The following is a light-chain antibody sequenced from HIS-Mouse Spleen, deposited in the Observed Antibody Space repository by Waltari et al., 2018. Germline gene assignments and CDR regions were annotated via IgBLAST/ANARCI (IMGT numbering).Light chain of an antibody. V-gene: IGLV3-10*01. CDR1: ALPKKY. CDR3: YSTDSSGNHRV. CDR2: EDS. J-gene: IGLJ2*01. Sequence: ELTQTPSVSVSPGQTARITCSGDALPKKYAYWYQQKSGQAPVLVIYEDSKRPSGIPERFSGSSSGTMATLTISGAQVEDEADYYCYSTDSSGNHRVFGGGTKLTVL.